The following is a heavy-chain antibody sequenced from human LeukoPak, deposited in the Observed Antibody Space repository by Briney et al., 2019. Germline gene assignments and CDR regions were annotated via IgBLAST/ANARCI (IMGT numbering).Heavy chain of an antibody. CDR3: ARGRKVLMVYAIGYYYYMDV. CDR2: IYYSGST. CDR1: GGSISSSSYY. Sequence: SETLSLTCTVSGGSISSSSYYWGWIRQPPGKGLEWIGSIYYSGSTNYNPSLKSRVTISVDTSKNQFSLKLSSVTAADTAVYYCARGRKVLMVYAIGYYYYMDVWGKGTTVTVSS. J-gene: IGHJ6*03. D-gene: IGHD2-8*01. V-gene: IGHV4-39*07.